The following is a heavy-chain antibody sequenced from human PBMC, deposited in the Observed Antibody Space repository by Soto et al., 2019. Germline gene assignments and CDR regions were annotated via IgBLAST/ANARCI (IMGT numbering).Heavy chain of an antibody. Sequence: PSETLSLTCTVSGGSISSGGYYWSWIRQHPGKGLEWIGYIYYSGSTYYNPSLKSRVTISVDTSKNQFSLKLSSVTAADTAVYYCARVGVVVAATPSLGELYGYYFDYWGQGTLVTVSS. CDR1: GGSISSGGYY. CDR3: ARVGVVVAATPSLGELYGYYFDY. CDR2: IYYSGST. V-gene: IGHV4-31*03. D-gene: IGHD2-15*01. J-gene: IGHJ4*02.